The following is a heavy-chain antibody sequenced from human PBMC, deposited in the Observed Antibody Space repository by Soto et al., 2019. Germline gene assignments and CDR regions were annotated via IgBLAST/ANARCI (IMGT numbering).Heavy chain of an antibody. D-gene: IGHD3-10*01. CDR1: GGSISSYY. J-gene: IGHJ4*02. CDR2: IYYSGST. Sequence: PSETLSLTCTVSGGSISSYYWSWIRQPPGKGLEWIGYIYYSGSTNYNPSLKSRVTISVDTSKNQFSLKLSSVTAADTAVYYFSRVRFGELPSPYARRSQPFDYWGQGTLVTVSS. CDR3: SRVRFGELPSPYARRSQPFDY. V-gene: IGHV4-59*01.